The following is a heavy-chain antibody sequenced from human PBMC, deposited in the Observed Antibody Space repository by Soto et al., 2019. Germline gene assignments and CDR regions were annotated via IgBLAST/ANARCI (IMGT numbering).Heavy chain of an antibody. V-gene: IGHV5-10-1*01. CDR2: IDPSDSYT. CDR3: ARHAGGRYNWFDP. CDR1: GYSFTSYW. Sequence: GESLKISCMGSGYSFTSYWISWVRQMPGKGLEWMGRIDPSDSYTNYSPSFQGHVTISADKSISTAYLQWSSLKASVTAMYYFARHAGGRYNWFDPWGQGTLVTVSS. D-gene: IGHD6-19*01. J-gene: IGHJ5*02.